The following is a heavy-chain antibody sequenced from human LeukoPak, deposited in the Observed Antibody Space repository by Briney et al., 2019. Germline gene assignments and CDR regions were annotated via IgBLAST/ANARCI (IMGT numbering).Heavy chain of an antibody. V-gene: IGHV4-38-2*02. D-gene: IGHD6-13*01. Sequence: PSETLSLTCTASGYPTSSGYYWGFLRQPPGKPLEWIGSIYHSGSTYYNPSLKSRVTISVDTPKNQFSLKLSSVTAADTAVYYCARTRRDSSSWSYYYYYYMDVWGKGSTVTVSS. CDR2: IYHSGST. CDR3: ARTRRDSSSWSYYYYYYMDV. CDR1: GYPTSSGYY. J-gene: IGHJ6*03.